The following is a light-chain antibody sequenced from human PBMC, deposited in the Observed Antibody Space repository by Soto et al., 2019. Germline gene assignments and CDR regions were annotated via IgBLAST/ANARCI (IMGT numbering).Light chain of an antibody. V-gene: IGKV3-20*01. J-gene: IGKJ2*01. CDR2: CAS. Sequence: EIVLTQSPGTLSLSPGERATLSCRASQSVSSNYLAWYQQKPGQAPRLLIYCASSRASGIPDRFSGSGSGTDFILTISSLEPEDFAVYYCQQYGSSPQYTFGQGTKLEIK. CDR3: QQYGSSPQYT. CDR1: QSVSSNY.